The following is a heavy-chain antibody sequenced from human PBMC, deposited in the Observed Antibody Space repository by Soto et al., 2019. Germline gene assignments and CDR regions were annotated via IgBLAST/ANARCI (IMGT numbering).Heavy chain of an antibody. CDR3: ARVLWGYCGTDCYPLDV. CDR1: GGTISRYY. Sequence: QVQLQESGPGLVKPSETLSLTCTVSGGTISRYYWSWIRQPPGKGLEWIGYMYNTGSTVYNPSFKSRVTISVDTSKNQCSLKLNSVTAADTAVYYCARVLWGYCGTDCYPLDVWGQGTTCTVAS. CDR2: MYNTGST. V-gene: IGHV4-59*01. D-gene: IGHD2-21*02. J-gene: IGHJ6*02.